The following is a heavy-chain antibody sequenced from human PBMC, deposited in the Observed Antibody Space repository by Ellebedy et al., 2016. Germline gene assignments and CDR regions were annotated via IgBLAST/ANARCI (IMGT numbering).Heavy chain of an antibody. CDR3: ATTEGIAAAGSYGMDV. Sequence: ASVKVSCXASGYTFTSYAMHWVRQAPGQRLEWMGWINAGNGNTKYSQKFQGRVTITRDTSASTAYMELSSLRSEDTAVYYCATTEGIAAAGSYGMDVWGQGTTVTVSS. J-gene: IGHJ6*02. CDR1: GYTFTSYA. V-gene: IGHV1-3*01. D-gene: IGHD6-13*01. CDR2: INAGNGNT.